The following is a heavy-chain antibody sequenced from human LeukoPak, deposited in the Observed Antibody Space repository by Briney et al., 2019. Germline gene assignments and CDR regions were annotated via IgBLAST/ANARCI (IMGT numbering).Heavy chain of an antibody. CDR1: GGSFSGYY. J-gene: IGHJ3*02. CDR3: AIGGSSWGDAFDI. CDR2: INHSGST. Sequence: SETLSLTCAVYGGSFSGYYWSWIRQPPGKGLEWIGEINHSGSTNYNPSLKSRVTISVDTSKNQFSLKLSSVTAADTAVYYCAIGGSSWGDAFDIWGQGTMVTVSS. V-gene: IGHV4-34*01. D-gene: IGHD6-13*01.